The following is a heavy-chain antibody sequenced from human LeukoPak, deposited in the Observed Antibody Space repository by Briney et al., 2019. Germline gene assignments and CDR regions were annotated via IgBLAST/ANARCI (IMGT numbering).Heavy chain of an antibody. D-gene: IGHD2-2*02. CDR2: INPNSGGT. Sequence: SVKVSCKASGYTFNVYYIHWVRQAPGQGLEWLGWINPNSGGTNYAQEFQGRVTLTRDTSISTAYMELSSLRSDDTAVYYCARALKGYCSSPSCHTDPWGQGTLVTVSS. V-gene: IGHV1-2*02. J-gene: IGHJ5*02. CDR3: ARALKGYCSSPSCHTDP. CDR1: GYTFNVYY.